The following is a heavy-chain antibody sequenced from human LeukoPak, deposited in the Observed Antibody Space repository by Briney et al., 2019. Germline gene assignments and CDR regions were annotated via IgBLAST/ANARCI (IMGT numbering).Heavy chain of an antibody. CDR2: ISGSGGST. D-gene: IGHD2-21*01. CDR1: GFTFSSYA. J-gene: IGHJ4*02. CDR3: AKGAAGTLVGHYFDS. Sequence: PGGSLRLSCAASGFTFSSYAMSWVRQAPGKGLEWVSAISGSGGSTYYADSVKGRFTISRDNPKNTLYLQMNSLRAEDTAVYYCAKGAAGTLVGHYFDSWGQGTLVTVSS. V-gene: IGHV3-23*01.